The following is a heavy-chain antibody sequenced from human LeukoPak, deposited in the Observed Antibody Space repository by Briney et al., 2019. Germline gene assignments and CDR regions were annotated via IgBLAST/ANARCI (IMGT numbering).Heavy chain of an antibody. D-gene: IGHD2-2*01. J-gene: IGHJ5*02. CDR2: ISGSGSST. CDR1: GFTFSSYA. V-gene: IGHV3-23*01. CDR3: AKDRHAPGRYCSSTICFPFDP. Sequence: GGSLRLSCAASGFTFSSYAMNWVRQAPGKGLEWVSGISGSGSSTYYADSVKGRFTISRDNSKSALYLQMDSLRAEDTAVYYCAKDRHAPGRYCSSTICFPFDPWGQGTLVTVSS.